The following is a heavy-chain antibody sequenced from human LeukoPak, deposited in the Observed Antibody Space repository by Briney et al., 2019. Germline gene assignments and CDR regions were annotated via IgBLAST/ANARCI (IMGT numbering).Heavy chain of an antibody. Sequence: SETLSLTCTVSGGSIRSYYWSWIRQPPGKGLEWIGHIYYSGSTNYNPSLKSRVAISVDTSKNQFSLRLGSVTAADTAVYYCARVDHDLLTGNHYFDFWGQGTLVTVSS. CDR2: IYYSGST. V-gene: IGHV4-59*01. J-gene: IGHJ4*02. CDR3: ARVDHDLLTGNHYFDF. D-gene: IGHD3-9*01. CDR1: GGSIRSYY.